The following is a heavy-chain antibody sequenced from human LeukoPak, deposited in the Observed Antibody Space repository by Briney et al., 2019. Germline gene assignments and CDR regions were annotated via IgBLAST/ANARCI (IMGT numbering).Heavy chain of an antibody. V-gene: IGHV3-7*01. CDR3: AREGSQSASGTYPGNN. D-gene: IGHD1-26*01. J-gene: IGHJ4*02. Sequence: GGSLRLSCAASGFMLSSYWMSWVRQAPGKGLEWVANIKQDGSEKYYVDSVKGRFTISRDNAKNSLYLQMNRLRAEDTAVYYCAREGSQSASGTYPGNNWGQGTLVTVSS. CDR2: IKQDGSEK. CDR1: GFMLSSYW.